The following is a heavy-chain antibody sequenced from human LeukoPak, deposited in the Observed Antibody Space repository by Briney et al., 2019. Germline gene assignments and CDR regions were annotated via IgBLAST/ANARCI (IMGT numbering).Heavy chain of an antibody. CDR1: GFTFSSYA. Sequence: GGSLRLSCAASGFTFSSYAMHWVRQAPGKGLEWVAVISYDGSNKYYADSVKGRFTISRDNSKNTLYLQMNSLRAEDTAVYYCARDEAYSYGHNHYYFGMDVWGQGTTVTVSS. CDR3: ARDEAYSYGHNHYYFGMDV. CDR2: ISYDGSNK. J-gene: IGHJ6*02. V-gene: IGHV3-30-3*01. D-gene: IGHD5-18*01.